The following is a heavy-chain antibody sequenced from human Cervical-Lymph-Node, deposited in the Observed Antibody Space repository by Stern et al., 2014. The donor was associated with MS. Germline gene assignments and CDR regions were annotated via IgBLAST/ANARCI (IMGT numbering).Heavy chain of an antibody. J-gene: IGHJ4*02. CDR3: ARGRRSYYYDSSGPHFDY. V-gene: IGHV4-61*02. D-gene: IGHD3-22*01. CDR2: IYTSGST. Sequence: VQLVESGPGLVKPSQTLSLTCTVSGGSISSGSYYWSWIRQPAGEGLEWIGRIYTSGSTNYNPSLKNRVTISVDKTKNPFSPKLSSVTAADTAVYYCARGRRSYYYDSSGPHFDYWGQGTLVTVSS. CDR1: GGSISSGSYY.